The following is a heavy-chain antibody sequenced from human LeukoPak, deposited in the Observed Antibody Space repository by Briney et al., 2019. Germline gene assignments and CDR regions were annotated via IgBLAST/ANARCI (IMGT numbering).Heavy chain of an antibody. J-gene: IGHJ4*02. CDR1: GFTLSSYW. CDR2: INSDGSGT. V-gene: IGHV3-74*01. Sequence: GGSLRLSCAASGFTLSSYWTYWVRQVPGKGLVWVSRINSDGSGTTYADSVKGRFTISRDNAKNTVSLQMNSLTAEDTAVYYCARGISSGWYSPGIDYWGQGTQVTVSS. CDR3: ARGISSGWYSPGIDY. D-gene: IGHD6-19*01.